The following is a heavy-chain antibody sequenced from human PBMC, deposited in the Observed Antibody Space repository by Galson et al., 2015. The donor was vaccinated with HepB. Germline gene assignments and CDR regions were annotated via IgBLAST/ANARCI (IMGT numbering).Heavy chain of an antibody. D-gene: IGHD1-1*01. J-gene: IGHJ4*02. CDR3: GRNNFYHNYFDY. CDR1: GFTFSSYG. CDR2: ISFDGSTK. Sequence: SLRLSCAASGFTFSSYGMHWVRQAPGKGLEWVALISFDGSTKYYADSVKGRFTISRDNSKNTLFLQMNSLRAEGTAVYYCGRNNFYHNYFDYWGQGTLVTVSS. V-gene: IGHV3-30*03.